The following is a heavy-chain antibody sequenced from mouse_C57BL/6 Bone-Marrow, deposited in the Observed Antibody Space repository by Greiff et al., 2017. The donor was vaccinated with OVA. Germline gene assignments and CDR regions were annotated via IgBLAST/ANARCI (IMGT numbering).Heavy chain of an antibody. CDR3: ARDGGLLLYYFDY. CDR1: GFTFSSYA. D-gene: IGHD2-3*01. CDR2: ISDGGSYT. J-gene: IGHJ2*01. V-gene: IGHV5-4*01. Sequence: EVHLVESGGGLVKPGGSLKLSCAASGFTFSSYAMSWVRQTPEKRLEWVATISDGGSYTYYPDNVKGRFTISRDNAKNNLYLQMSHLKSEDTAMYYCARDGGLLLYYFDYWGQGTTLTVSS.